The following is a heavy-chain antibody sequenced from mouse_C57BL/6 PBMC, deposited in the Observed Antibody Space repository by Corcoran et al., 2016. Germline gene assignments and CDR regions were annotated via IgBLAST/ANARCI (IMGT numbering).Heavy chain of an antibody. CDR2: IYWDDNK. V-gene: IGHV8-12*01. D-gene: IGHD1-1*01. J-gene: IGHJ4*01. CDR3: ARRVITTVVDYAMDY. Sequence: QVTLKESGPGILQSSQTLSLTCYFSGFSLSTSGMGVSWIRQPSGKGLEWLAHIYWDDNKRSNPSLKSRLTISKDTSRKQVFLKITSVDTADTATYYCARRVITTVVDYAMDYWGQGTSVTVSS. CDR1: GFSLSTSGMG.